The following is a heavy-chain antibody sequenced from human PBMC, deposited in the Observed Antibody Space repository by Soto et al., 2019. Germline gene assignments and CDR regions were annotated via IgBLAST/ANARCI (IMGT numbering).Heavy chain of an antibody. CDR1: GYIFSDYG. Sequence: GASVKVSCKSSGYIFSDYGITWVRQAPGQGLEWMGWINAGNGNTKYSQKFQGRVTITRDTSASTAYMELSSLRSEDTAVYNCARYSSLWYAFVYWG. CDR2: INAGNGNT. D-gene: IGHD6-13*01. CDR3: ARYSSLWYAFVY. J-gene: IGHJ4*01. V-gene: IGHV1-3*01.